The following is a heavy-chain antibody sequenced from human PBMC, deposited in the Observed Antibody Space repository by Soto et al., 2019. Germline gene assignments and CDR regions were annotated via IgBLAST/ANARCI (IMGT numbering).Heavy chain of an antibody. V-gene: IGHV1-69*06. D-gene: IGHD2-15*01. J-gene: IGHJ2*01. CDR2: IIPVSTTT. CDR3: AHGRAGCSGGSCPLGWYFDL. CDR1: GGTFITYT. Sequence: QVQLVQSGAEVKKPGSSVKVSCKASGGTFITYTVSWVRQAPGQGLEWMGGIIPVSTTTSYAQKFQGRVTITADKSTSTTYKELSSLRSDDTAVYYYAHGRAGCSGGSCPLGWYFDLRGRGTLVTVSS.